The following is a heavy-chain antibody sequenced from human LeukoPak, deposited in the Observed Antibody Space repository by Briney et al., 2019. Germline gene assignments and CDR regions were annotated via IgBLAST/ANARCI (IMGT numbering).Heavy chain of an antibody. J-gene: IGHJ3*01. V-gene: IGHV4-30-4*08. Sequence: SETLSLTCSVSGGSITSTNHFWSWIRQPPGEGLEWITYIRPSGIAWYNPSLTSRAFISIDTSKNQFSLTVNSVTAADTAMYYCAREVEIPVDSDGFDLWGQGTMVTVSS. D-gene: IGHD2-21*01. CDR2: IRPSGIA. CDR1: GGSITSTNHF. CDR3: AREVEIPVDSDGFDL.